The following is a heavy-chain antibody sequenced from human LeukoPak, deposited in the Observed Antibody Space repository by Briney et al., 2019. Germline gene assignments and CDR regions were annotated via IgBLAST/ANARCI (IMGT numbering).Heavy chain of an antibody. CDR3: ARVTIFESVDWFDP. D-gene: IGHD3-3*01. Sequence: GGSLRLSCEASGFTFSIYSISWFRQAPGKGLEWVSSISSSSSYIYYADSVKGRFTISRDNAKNSLYLQMNSLRAEDTAVYYCARVTIFESVDWFDPWGQGTLVTVSS. J-gene: IGHJ5*02. CDR1: GFTFSIYS. CDR2: ISSSSSYI. V-gene: IGHV3-21*01.